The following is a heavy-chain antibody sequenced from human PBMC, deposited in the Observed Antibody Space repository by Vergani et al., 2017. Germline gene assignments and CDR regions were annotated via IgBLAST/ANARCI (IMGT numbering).Heavy chain of an antibody. J-gene: IGHJ4*02. D-gene: IGHD4-17*01. CDR3: ARFDYGDRWFFDY. V-gene: IGHV4-4*07. CDR2: LCPSGST. Sequence: QVQLQESGPGLVKPSETLSLTCSVSGAPISYWCWSWLRQPAGKGLEWIGRLCPSGSTNYKPSLKSRVTMSIDTSKNQFSLKLTSVTAADTAVYYCARFDYGDRWFFDYWGRGLLVTVSS. CDR1: GAPISYWC.